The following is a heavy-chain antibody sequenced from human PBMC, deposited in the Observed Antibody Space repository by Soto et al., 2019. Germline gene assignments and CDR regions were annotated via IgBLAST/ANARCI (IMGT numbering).Heavy chain of an antibody. D-gene: IGHD3-9*01. CDR1: GGTFTNYT. CDR3: AIRIGLRYFDWPFEY. Sequence: QVQLVQSGAEVKKPGSSVKVSCKASGGTFTNYTIRWVRQAPGQGLEWMGGIIPMFGTTNHAQKFQGRVTINANKSTTTAHMELSSLRSEDTAVYFCAIRIGLRYFDWPFEYWGQGTLVTVSS. CDR2: IIPMFGTT. V-gene: IGHV1-69*06. J-gene: IGHJ4*02.